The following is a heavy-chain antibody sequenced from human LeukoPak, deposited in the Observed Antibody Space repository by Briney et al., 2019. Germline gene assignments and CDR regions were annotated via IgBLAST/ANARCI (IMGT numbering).Heavy chain of an antibody. CDR2: INTNTGNP. V-gene: IGHV7-4-1*02. CDR3: AREGVPGSPSAVDY. J-gene: IGHJ4*02. Sequence: PVASVKVSCKASGYTFTSYAMNWVRQAPGQGLEWMGWINTNTGNPTYAQGFTGRFVFSLDTSVSTAYLQISSLKAEDTAVYYCAREGVPGSPSAVDYWGQGTLVTVSS. D-gene: IGHD2-2*01. CDR1: GYTFTSYA.